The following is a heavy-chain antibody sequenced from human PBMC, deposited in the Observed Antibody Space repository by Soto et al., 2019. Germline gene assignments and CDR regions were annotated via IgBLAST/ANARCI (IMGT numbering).Heavy chain of an antibody. CDR1: GFTFSTYG. Sequence: QVQLVESGGGVVQPGRSLRLSCAASGFTFSTYGMHWVRQAPGKGLEWVAGIWYDGSNKYYGDSVKGRFTISRDNSKSTLYLQMSSLRVEDTAVYYCASDSYSIFGSGSYPREEYWGQGTLVTVSS. V-gene: IGHV3-33*01. J-gene: IGHJ4*02. CDR3: ASDSYSIFGSGSYPREEY. D-gene: IGHD3-10*01. CDR2: IWYDGSNK.